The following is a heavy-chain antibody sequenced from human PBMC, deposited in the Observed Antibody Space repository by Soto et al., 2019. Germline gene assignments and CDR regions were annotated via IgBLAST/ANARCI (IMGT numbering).Heavy chain of an antibody. CDR2: IRFDGSNE. CDR1: GGIFHGYG. V-gene: IGHV3-33*01. J-gene: IGHJ4*02. CDR3: ARDGIGGTVFRGYLDY. Sequence: QEQLVESGGGVVQPGTSLRLSCAVPGGIFHGYGMHWVRQAPGKGLEWVAIIRFDGSNEEYADSVKGRFTISRDNSKNTLYLQMKTLGAEDTAFYYCARDGIGGTVFRGYLDYWGRGTVVTVSS. D-gene: IGHD1-7*01.